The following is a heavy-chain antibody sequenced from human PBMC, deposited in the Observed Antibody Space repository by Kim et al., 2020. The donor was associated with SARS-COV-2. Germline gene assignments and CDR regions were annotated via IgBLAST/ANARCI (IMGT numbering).Heavy chain of an antibody. CDR3: VRHPRIASSSRWFDP. CDR2: VYPGDSDT. V-gene: IGHV5-51*01. D-gene: IGHD6-6*01. J-gene: IGHJ5*02. CDR1: GYSFTTYW. Sequence: GESLKISCKASGYSFTTYWIGWVRQMPGKGLEWMGIVYPGDSDTRYSPSFQGQVTISADKSISTAYLQWSSLKASDTAMYYCVRHPRIASSSRWFDPWGQGTLVTVSS.